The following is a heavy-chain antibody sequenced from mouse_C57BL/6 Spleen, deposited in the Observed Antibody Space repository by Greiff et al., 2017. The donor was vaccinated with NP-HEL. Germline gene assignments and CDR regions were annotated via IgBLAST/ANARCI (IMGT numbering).Heavy chain of an antibody. J-gene: IGHJ2*01. CDR2: IHPNSGST. D-gene: IGHD1-1*02. CDR3: ASPSPLGSYGYFDY. CDR1: GYTFTSYW. Sequence: QVQLQQPGAELVKPGASVKLSCKASGYTFTSYWMHWVKQRPGQGLEWIGMIHPNSGSTNYNEKFKSKATLTVDKSSSTAYMQLSSLTSEDSAVYYCASPSPLGSYGYFDYWGQGTTLTVSS. V-gene: IGHV1-64*01.